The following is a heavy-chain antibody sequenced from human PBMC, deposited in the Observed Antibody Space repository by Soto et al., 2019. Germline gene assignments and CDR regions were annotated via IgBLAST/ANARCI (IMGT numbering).Heavy chain of an antibody. Sequence: SETLSLTCAVYGGSFSGYYWSWIRQPPGKGPEWIGEINHSGSTNYNPSLKSRVTISVDTSKNQFSLKLSSVTAADTAVYYCARERRDSSSWYFARHSGRFDTWGQGTLVTVS. D-gene: IGHD6-13*01. CDR1: GGSFSGYY. V-gene: IGHV4-34*01. CDR2: INHSGST. J-gene: IGHJ5*02. CDR3: ARERRDSSSWYFARHSGRFDT.